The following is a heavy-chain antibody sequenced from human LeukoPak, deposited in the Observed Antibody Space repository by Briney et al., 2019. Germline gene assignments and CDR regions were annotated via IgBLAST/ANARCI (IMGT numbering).Heavy chain of an antibody. CDR3: ARDRRYCSSTSCYGHYGMDV. CDR2: IYSGGST. J-gene: IGHJ6*02. Sequence: PGGSLRLSCAASGFTVSSNYMSWVRQAPGKGLEWVSVIYSGGSTYYADSVKGRFTISRDNSKNTLYLQMNSLRAEDTAVYYCARDRRYCSSTSCYGHYGMDVWGQGTTVTVSS. V-gene: IGHV3-53*01. D-gene: IGHD2-2*01. CDR1: GFTVSSNY.